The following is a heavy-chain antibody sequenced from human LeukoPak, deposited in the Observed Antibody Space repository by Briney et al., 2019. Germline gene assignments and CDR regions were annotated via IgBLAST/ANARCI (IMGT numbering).Heavy chain of an antibody. D-gene: IGHD1-26*01. J-gene: IGHJ4*02. CDR3: ARGPGWWEWELLPYFDY. CDR2: IYYSGST. Sequence: SETLSLTCTVSGGSISSHSWSWIRQPPGKGLEWIGYIYYSGSTNYNPSLKSRVTISVDTSKNQFSLKLGSVTAADTAVYYCARGPGWWEWELLPYFDYWGQGTLVTVSS. V-gene: IGHV4-59*11. CDR1: GGSISSHS.